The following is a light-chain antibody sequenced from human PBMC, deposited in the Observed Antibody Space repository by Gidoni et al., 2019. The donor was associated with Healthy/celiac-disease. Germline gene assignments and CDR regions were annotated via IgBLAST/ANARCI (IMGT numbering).Light chain of an antibody. Sequence: ELVLTQSPGTLSSSPGERANLSCRASQSVSISDVAWDQQKPGQAPRLLIYGASSRATGIPDRFSGSGCGTDFTLTISSLEPEDCAVYYFQQYGSSPPTFGQGTRLEIK. CDR2: GAS. CDR3: QQYGSSPPT. CDR1: QSVSISD. V-gene: IGKV3-20*01. J-gene: IGKJ5*01.